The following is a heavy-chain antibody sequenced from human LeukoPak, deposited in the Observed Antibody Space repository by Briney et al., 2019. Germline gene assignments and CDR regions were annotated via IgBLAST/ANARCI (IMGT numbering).Heavy chain of an antibody. J-gene: IGHJ4*02. Sequence: GGSLRLSCVASRFTFSSYAMAWVRQAPGKGLEWVPVISGSGGSTYNADSVKGRFTISRDNSKNTLFLQMNSLRAEDTAMYFCARQTVVVVAATYSDYWGQGTLVTVSS. CDR2: ISGSGGST. V-gene: IGHV3-23*01. D-gene: IGHD2-15*01. CDR1: RFTFSSYA. CDR3: ARQTVVVVAATYSDY.